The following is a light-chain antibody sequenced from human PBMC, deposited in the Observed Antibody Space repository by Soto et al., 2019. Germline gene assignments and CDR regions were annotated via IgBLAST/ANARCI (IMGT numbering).Light chain of an antibody. Sequence: QSALTQPASVSGSPGQSITISCTGTSSDVGYYDYVSWYQQYPGKAPKLIVYDVTDRPSGVSNRFSGSKSGNTASLTISGLQAEDEAAYYCSSYTTARNVIFGGGTKLTVL. CDR3: SSYTTARNVI. CDR1: SSDVGYYDY. CDR2: DVT. V-gene: IGLV2-14*01. J-gene: IGLJ2*01.